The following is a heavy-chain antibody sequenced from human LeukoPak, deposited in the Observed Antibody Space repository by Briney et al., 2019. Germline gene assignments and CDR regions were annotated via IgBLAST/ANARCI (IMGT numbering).Heavy chain of an antibody. CDR3: ARDGSSLRYYYMDV. V-gene: IGHV4-34*01. Sequence: SETLSLTCAVYGGSFSGYYWSWIRQPPGKGLEWIGEINHSGSTNYNPSLKSRVTISVDTSKNQFSLKLSSVTAADTAMYYCARDGSSLRYYYMDVWGKGTTVTVSS. CDR2: INHSGST. CDR1: GGSFSGYY. J-gene: IGHJ6*03. D-gene: IGHD2-15*01.